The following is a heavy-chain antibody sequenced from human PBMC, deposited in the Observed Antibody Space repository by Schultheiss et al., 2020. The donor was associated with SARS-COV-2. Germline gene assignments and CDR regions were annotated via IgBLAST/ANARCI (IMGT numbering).Heavy chain of an antibody. D-gene: IGHD6-19*01. CDR3: ARASSGWYFDY. V-gene: IGHV4-39*01. CDR2: IYYSGST. J-gene: IGHJ4*02. CDR1: GGSISSSSYY. Sequence: LSLTCTVSGGSISSSSYYWGWIRQPPGKGLEWIGYIYYSGSTYYNPSLKSRVTMSIDTSKTQVSLNLKSVTASDTAVYYCARASSGWYFDYWGQGTLVTVSS.